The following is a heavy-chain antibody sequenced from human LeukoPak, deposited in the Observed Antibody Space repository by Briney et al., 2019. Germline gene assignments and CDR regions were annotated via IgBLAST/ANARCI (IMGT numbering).Heavy chain of an antibody. CDR2: INSDGSST. CDR3: ARGAGIYYTTGWTGWFDP. J-gene: IGHJ5*02. CDR1: GFTFSSYW. Sequence: GGSLRLSCAASGFTFSSYWMHWVRQAPGKGLVWVSRINSDGSSTSYADSVKGRFTISRDNAKNTLYLQMNSLRAEDTAVYYCARGAGIYYTTGWTGWFDPWGQGTLVTVSS. V-gene: IGHV3-74*01. D-gene: IGHD6-19*01.